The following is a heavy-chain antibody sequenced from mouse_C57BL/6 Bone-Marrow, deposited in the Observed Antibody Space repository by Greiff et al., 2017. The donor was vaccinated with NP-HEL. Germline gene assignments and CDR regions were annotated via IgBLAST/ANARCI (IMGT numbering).Heavy chain of an antibody. CDR2: INPYNGGT. D-gene: IGHD2-2*01. J-gene: IGHJ2*01. V-gene: IGHV1-19*01. Sequence: EVQLQQSGPVLVKPGASVKMSCKASGYTFTDYYMNWVQQSHGKSLEWIGVINPYNGGTSYNQKFKGKATLTVDKSSSTAYMELNSLTSEDSAVYYCARGRVWLRAYYFDYWGQGTTLTVSS. CDR3: ARGRVWLRAYYFDY. CDR1: GYTFTDYY.